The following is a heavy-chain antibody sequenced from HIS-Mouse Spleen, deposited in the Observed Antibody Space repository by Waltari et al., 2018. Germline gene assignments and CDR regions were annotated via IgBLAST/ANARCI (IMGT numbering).Heavy chain of an antibody. D-gene: IGHD2-2*03. V-gene: IGHV3-23*01. J-gene: IGHJ6*02. CDR1: GFTFSSYA. CDR2: ISGSGGST. CDR3: AKVGYCSSTSCYRRYGMDV. Sequence: AASGFTFSSYAMSWVRQAPGKGLEWVSAISGSGGSTYYADSGKGRFTISRDNSKNTLYLQMNSLRAEDTAVYYCAKVGYCSSTSCYRRYGMDVWGQGTTVTVSS.